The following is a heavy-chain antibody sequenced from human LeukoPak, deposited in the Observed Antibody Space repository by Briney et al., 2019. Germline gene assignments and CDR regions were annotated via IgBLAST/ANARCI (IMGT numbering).Heavy chain of an antibody. CDR2: INHSGST. CDR1: GGSFSGYY. Sequence: PSETLSLTCAVYGGSFSGYYWSWIRQPPGKGLEWIGEINHSGSTNYNPSLKSRVTTSVDTSKNQFSLKLSSVTAADTAVYYCASRKLGNDYWGQGTLVTVSS. J-gene: IGHJ4*02. D-gene: IGHD7-27*01. CDR3: ASRKLGNDY. V-gene: IGHV4-34*01.